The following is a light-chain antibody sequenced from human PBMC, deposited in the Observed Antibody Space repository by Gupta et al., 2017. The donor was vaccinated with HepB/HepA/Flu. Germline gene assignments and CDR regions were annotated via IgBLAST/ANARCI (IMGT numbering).Light chain of an antibody. Sequence: QSVLSQAPSASGTPGQRVTIACSGSASNIGSNTINWYHHVPGKAPNFLIFGDDRRPSVVPDRFSGSKSGTSGSLAISGLQPDDEGDYYCASWDDSLRGLVFGGGTKLTVL. CDR3: ASWDDSLRGLV. J-gene: IGLJ3*02. CDR2: GDD. CDR1: ASNIGSNT. V-gene: IGLV1-44*01.